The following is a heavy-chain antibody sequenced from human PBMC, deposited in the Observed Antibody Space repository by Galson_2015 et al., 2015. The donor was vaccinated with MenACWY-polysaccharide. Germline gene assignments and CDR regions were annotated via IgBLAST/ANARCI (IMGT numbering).Heavy chain of an antibody. CDR1: GFTFGDYA. CDR3: TRFSAYFQDGSGSFDAFDT. J-gene: IGHJ3*02. D-gene: IGHD3-22*01. Sequence: SLRLSCAASGFTFGDYAMAWFRQAPGKGLEWISLIRSKAYGGTPESAASVKGRFTMSRDDSKRIAYLQMNSLNTEDTAVYYCTRFSAYFQDGSGSFDAFDTWAKGQWSPSL. CDR2: IRSKAYGGTP. V-gene: IGHV3-49*03.